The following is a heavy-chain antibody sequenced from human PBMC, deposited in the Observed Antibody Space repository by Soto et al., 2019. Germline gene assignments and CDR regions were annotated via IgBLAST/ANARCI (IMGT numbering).Heavy chain of an antibody. J-gene: IGHJ4*02. D-gene: IGHD1-26*01. CDR2: IYSGGTT. CDR3: ARHNGATYFDY. V-gene: IGHV3-53*01. CDR1: GVTVSSDY. Sequence: GGSLRLSCAASGVTVSSDYMSWVRQAPGKGLEWVSIIYSGGTTYYADSVKGRFTISRDNSKNTLYLQMSNLRTEDTAVYYCARHNGATYFDYWGQGTLVTVSS.